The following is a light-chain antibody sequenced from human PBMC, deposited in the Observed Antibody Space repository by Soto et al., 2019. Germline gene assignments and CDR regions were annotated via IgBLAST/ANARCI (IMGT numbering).Light chain of an antibody. Sequence: QSVLTQPPSASGTPGQRVTISCSGSSSKIGSNTVNWYQQLPGTAPKPLIYSNNQRPSGVPDRFSGSKSGTSASLAISGLQSEDEADYYCAAWDDSLNVVFGGGTQLTVL. CDR1: SSKIGSNT. J-gene: IGLJ2*01. V-gene: IGLV1-44*01. CDR3: AAWDDSLNVV. CDR2: SNN.